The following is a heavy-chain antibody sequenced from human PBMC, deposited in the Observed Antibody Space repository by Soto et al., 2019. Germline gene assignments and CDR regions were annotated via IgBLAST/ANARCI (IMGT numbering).Heavy chain of an antibody. CDR1: GDSVSSNGAA. J-gene: IGHJ4*02. CDR2: TYYRSKWYK. CDR3: VRGAVADYSRVFDY. Sequence: SQTLSLTCAISGDSVSSNGAAWNWIRQSPSRGLEWLGRTYYRSKWYKDYDLSVKSRITINLDTSKNQISLQLNSVTPEDTAVYYCVRGAVADYSRVFDYWGQGTLVTVSS. D-gene: IGHD6-19*01. V-gene: IGHV6-1*01.